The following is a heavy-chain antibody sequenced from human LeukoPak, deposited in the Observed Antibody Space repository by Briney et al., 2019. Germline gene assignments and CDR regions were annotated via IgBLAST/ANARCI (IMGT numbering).Heavy chain of an antibody. CDR1: GGSFSGYY. CDR3: ARRRHNPRYNWYYGAPFGY. D-gene: IGHD1-7*01. V-gene: IGHV4-34*01. Sequence: SETLSLTCAVYGGSFSGYYWSWIRQPPGKGLEWIGEINHSGSTNYNPSLKSRVTISVDTSKNQFSLKLSSVTAADTAVNYCARRRHNPRYNWYYGAPFGYWGQGTLVTVSS. J-gene: IGHJ4*02. CDR2: INHSGST.